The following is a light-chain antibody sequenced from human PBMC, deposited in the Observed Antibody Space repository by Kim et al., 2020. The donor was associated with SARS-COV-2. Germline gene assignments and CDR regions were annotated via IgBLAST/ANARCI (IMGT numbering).Light chain of an antibody. CDR2: DSS. Sequence: EIVLTQSPATLSLSPGERATLSCRASQSVSSYLLWYQQKPGQAPRLLIYDSSNRASGIPTRFSGSGSGTDFSLTISSLEPEDFAIYYCQQRSNWPYTFGQGTKLEI. J-gene: IGKJ2*01. V-gene: IGKV3-11*01. CDR1: QSVSSY. CDR3: QQRSNWPYT.